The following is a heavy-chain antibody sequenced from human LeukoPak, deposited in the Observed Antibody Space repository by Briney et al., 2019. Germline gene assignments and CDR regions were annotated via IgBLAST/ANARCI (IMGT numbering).Heavy chain of an antibody. CDR2: IYHTGST. D-gene: IGHD5-24*01. CDR3: ARFDRDGYNLDY. J-gene: IGHJ4*02. Sequence: SETLSLTCTVSGGSISGYYWTWIRQPPGEGLEWIGYIYHTGSTNYNPSLKSRVTISVDTSKNQFSLNLSSVTAADTALYYCARFDRDGYNLDYWGQGTLVTVSS. CDR1: GGSISGYY. V-gene: IGHV4-59*01.